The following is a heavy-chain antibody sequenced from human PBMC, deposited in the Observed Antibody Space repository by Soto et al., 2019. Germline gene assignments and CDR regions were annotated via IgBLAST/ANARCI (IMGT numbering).Heavy chain of an antibody. CDR1: GYTFTDYW. CDR3: ARPASGGSRDAFDV. D-gene: IGHD2-15*01. Sequence: GESLKISCKGSGYTFTDYWIGWVRQLPGKGLEWMGIIYPGDSDTRYSPPFEGHVTISVDRSISTAYLQWNSLQASDTAIYYCARPASGGSRDAFDVWGQGTTVTVSS. CDR2: IYPGDSDT. V-gene: IGHV5-51*01. J-gene: IGHJ3*01.